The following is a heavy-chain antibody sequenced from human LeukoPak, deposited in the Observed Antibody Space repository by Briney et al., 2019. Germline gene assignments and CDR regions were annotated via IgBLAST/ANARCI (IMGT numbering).Heavy chain of an antibody. CDR3: ARDTHFYGSGSPAFDI. J-gene: IGHJ3*02. CDR2: VRTKVNTYAT. V-gene: IGHV3-73*01. D-gene: IGHD3-10*01. Sequence: GGSLKLSCAASGFTFSGSAIHWVRQTSGKGLEWVGRVRTKVNTYATAYGESVKGRFTISRDDSKNAAYLQMNSLRAEDTAVYYCARDTHFYGSGSPAFDIWGQGTMVTVSS. CDR1: GFTFSGSA.